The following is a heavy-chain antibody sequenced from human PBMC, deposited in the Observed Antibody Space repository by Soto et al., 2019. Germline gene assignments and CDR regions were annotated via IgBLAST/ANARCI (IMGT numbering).Heavy chain of an antibody. CDR2: ISGSGGST. J-gene: IGHJ4*02. Sequence: GGSLRLSCAASGFTFSSYAMRWVRQAPGKGLEWVTAISGSGGSTYYADSVKGRFTISRDNSKNTLYLQMNSLRAEDTAVYYCAKDRVVVAATLFDYWGQGTLVTVSS. CDR3: AKDRVVVAATLFDY. D-gene: IGHD2-15*01. CDR1: GFTFSSYA. V-gene: IGHV3-23*01.